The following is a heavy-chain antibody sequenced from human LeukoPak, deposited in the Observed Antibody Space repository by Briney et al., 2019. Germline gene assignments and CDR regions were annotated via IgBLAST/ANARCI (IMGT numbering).Heavy chain of an antibody. V-gene: IGHV4-59*08. CDR3: ARHEYYYGSGSLSPFDY. D-gene: IGHD3-10*01. J-gene: IGHJ4*02. CDR2: IYHSGST. CDR1: GGXISSYY. Sequence: SETLSLTCTVSGGXISSYYCSWIRQPPGKGLEWIGYIYHSGSTNYNPSLKSRVTISVDTSKNQFSLKLSSVTAADTAVYYCARHEYYYGSGSLSPFDYWGQGTLVTVSS.